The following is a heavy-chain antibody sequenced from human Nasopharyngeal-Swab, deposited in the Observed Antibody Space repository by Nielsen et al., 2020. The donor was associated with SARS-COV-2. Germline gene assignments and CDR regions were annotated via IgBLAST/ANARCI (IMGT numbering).Heavy chain of an antibody. CDR1: GFTFSSYS. CDR2: ISSSGSTI. D-gene: IGHD3-10*01. Sequence: GESLKISCAASGFTFSSYSMNWVRQAPGKGLEWVSYISSSGSTIYYADSVKGRFTISRDNAKNSLYLQMNSLRAEDTAVYYCARAWGTMGPAFDYWGQGTLVTVSS. V-gene: IGHV3-48*04. CDR3: ARAWGTMGPAFDY. J-gene: IGHJ4*02.